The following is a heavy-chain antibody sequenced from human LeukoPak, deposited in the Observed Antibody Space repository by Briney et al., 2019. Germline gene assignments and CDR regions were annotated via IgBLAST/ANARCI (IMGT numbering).Heavy chain of an antibody. Sequence: GGSLRLSCAASGFIFRNYGMNWVRQPPGKGLEWVSGVSPNGETAYYADSVKGRFTISRDNSKNTVYLQVRSLRAEDTAVYYCAKDLGWIQFGYWGQGALVTVSS. CDR3: AKDLGWIQFGY. CDR2: VSPNGETA. J-gene: IGHJ4*02. V-gene: IGHV3-23*01. D-gene: IGHD5-18*01. CDR1: GFIFRNYG.